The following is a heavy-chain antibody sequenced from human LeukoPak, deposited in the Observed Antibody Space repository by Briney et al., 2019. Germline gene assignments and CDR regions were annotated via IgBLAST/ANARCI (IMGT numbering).Heavy chain of an antibody. D-gene: IGHD2-15*01. CDR3: ARARGCSGGSCYSDYYYYMDV. Sequence: GGSLRLSCAASGFTFSDYYMSWIRQAPGKGLEWVSYISSSGSTIYYADSVKGRFTISRDNAKNSLYLQMNSLRAEDTAVYYCARARGCSGGSCYSDYYYYMDVWGKGTTVTISS. V-gene: IGHV3-11*01. J-gene: IGHJ6*03. CDR2: ISSSGSTI. CDR1: GFTFSDYY.